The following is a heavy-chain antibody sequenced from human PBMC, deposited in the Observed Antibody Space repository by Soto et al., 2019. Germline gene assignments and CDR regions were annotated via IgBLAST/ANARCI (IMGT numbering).Heavy chain of an antibody. D-gene: IGHD1-1*01. Sequence: QVHLVQSGAEVKKPGASVKVSCKASGYTFTSYGITWVRQAPGQGLEWMGWISAHNGNTDYAQKLQGRVIVTRDTSTSTAYMELRCLISDDTAVYSCARGRYGDYWGQGALVTVSS. CDR3: ARGRYGDY. CDR1: GYTFTSYG. J-gene: IGHJ4*02. CDR2: ISAHNGNT. V-gene: IGHV1-18*01.